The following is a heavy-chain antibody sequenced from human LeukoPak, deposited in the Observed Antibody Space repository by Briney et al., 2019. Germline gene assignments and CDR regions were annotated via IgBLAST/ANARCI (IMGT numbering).Heavy chain of an antibody. D-gene: IGHD5-18*01. Sequence: TGGSLRLSCAASGFTFSSYWMSWVRQAPGKGLEWVANIKRDGSEKYYVDSVKGRFTISRDNAKNSLYLQMNSLRAEDTAVYYCARDLSYGDIDYWGQGTLVTVSS. J-gene: IGHJ4*02. V-gene: IGHV3-7*01. CDR2: IKRDGSEK. CDR1: GFTFSSYW. CDR3: ARDLSYGDIDY.